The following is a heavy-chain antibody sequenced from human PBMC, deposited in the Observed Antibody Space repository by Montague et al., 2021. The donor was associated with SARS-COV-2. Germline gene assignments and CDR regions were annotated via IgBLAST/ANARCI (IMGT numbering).Heavy chain of an antibody. Sequence: SLRLSCAASGFTFSSYAMHWVRQAPGKGLEWVAVISYDGSNKYYADSVEGRFTISRDNSKNTLYLQMNSLRAEDTAVYYCAGELLAAFDIWGQGTMVTVSS. V-gene: IGHV3-30-3*01. CDR1: GFTFSSYA. CDR2: ISYDGSNK. D-gene: IGHD1-26*01. CDR3: AGELLAAFDI. J-gene: IGHJ3*02.